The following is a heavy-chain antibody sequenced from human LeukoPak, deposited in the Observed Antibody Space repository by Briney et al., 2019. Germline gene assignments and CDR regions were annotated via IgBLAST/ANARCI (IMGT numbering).Heavy chain of an antibody. V-gene: IGHV1-46*02. J-gene: IGHJ5*02. Sequence: ASVKVSCKTSAYTFNAYLIHWVRQAPGQGLEWMGMIGPSGGSTAYAQKFQGRVTVTRDTSTSTLYMELSSLRSDDTAVYYCARDLGLRGVTNWFDPWGQGTLVTVSS. CDR2: IGPSGGST. CDR1: AYTFNAYL. CDR3: ARDLGLRGVTNWFDP. D-gene: IGHD3-10*01.